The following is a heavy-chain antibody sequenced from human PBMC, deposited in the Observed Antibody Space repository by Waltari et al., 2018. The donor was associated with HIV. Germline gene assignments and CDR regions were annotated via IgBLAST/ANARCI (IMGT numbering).Heavy chain of an antibody. CDR2: IRSKAYGGAV. V-gene: IGHV3-49*03. CDR1: GFTFGDYA. J-gene: IGHJ4*02. D-gene: IGHD2-15*01. Sequence: EVQLVESGGGLVQPGRSLRLSCTASGFTFGDYAMSWFRQAPGKGLEWVGFIRSKAYGGAVEYAASVKGRFTISRDDSKSIAYLQMNTLKTEDTAVYYCTRDPVDPIYCTGRNCYSDDFDYWGQGTLVTVSS. CDR3: TRDPVDPIYCTGRNCYSDDFDY.